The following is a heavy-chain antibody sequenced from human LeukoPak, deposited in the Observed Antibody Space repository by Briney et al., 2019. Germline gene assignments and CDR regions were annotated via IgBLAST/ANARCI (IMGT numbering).Heavy chain of an antibody. J-gene: IGHJ3*02. D-gene: IGHD6-6*01. V-gene: IGHV3-74*01. CDR1: GFTFSSYW. CDR3: ARLYSSSSGKAFDI. Sequence: PGGSLRLSCTASGFTFSSYWMHWVRQAPGKGLVWVSHIKSDGSSTNYADSVKGRFTISRDNAKNSLYLQMNSLRAEDTAVYYCARLYSSSSGKAFDIWGQGTMVTVSS. CDR2: IKSDGSST.